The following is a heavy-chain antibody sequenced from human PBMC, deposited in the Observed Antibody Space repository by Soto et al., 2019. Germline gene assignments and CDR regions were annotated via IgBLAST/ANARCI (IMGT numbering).Heavy chain of an antibody. J-gene: IGHJ4*02. CDR2: INDGGSI. D-gene: IGHD1-1*01. V-gene: IGHV4-34*01. CDR1: GGSFSGYF. CDR3: ARGLSPNSTLY. Sequence: PSEPLALTCAVSGGSFSGYFWSWIRQPPGKGLEWIGEINDGGSINYNPSLKSRVTISVDLSKNQFSLRLDSLTAADTAVYYFARGLSPNSTLYSGQGTRVSV.